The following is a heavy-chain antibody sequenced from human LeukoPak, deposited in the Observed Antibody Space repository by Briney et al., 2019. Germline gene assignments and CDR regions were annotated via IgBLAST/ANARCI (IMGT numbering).Heavy chain of an antibody. Sequence: SETLSLTCSVSGASATMGSYYWAWIRQPPGKGLEWIGTFHFSGSTYYNPSLKSRVTISVDTSKNSVSLMLRSVTAADTAVYFCARPFQDYDKGTFFYFFDFWGQGILVTVSS. CDR3: ARPFQDYDKGTFFYFFDF. CDR1: GASATMGSYY. CDR2: FHFSGST. D-gene: IGHD3-22*01. V-gene: IGHV4-39*01. J-gene: IGHJ4*02.